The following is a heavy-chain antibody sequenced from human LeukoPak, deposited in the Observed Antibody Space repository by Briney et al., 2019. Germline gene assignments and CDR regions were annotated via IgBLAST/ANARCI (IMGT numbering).Heavy chain of an antibody. CDR2: INHSGST. CDR1: GGSFSGYY. J-gene: IGHJ4*02. Sequence: SETLSLTCAVYGGSFSGYYWSWIRQPPGKGPEWIGEINHSGSTNYNPSLKSRVTISVDTSKNQFSLKLSSVTAADTAVYYCARRKGIFGVVIFDYWGQGTLVTVSS. CDR3: ARRKGIFGVVIFDY. D-gene: IGHD3-3*01. V-gene: IGHV4-34*01.